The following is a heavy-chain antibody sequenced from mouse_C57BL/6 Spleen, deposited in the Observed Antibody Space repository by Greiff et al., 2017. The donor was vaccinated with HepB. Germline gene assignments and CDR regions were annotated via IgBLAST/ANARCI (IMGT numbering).Heavy chain of an antibody. CDR2: IDPEDGET. CDR3: ASYDFDVAY. Sequence: IQLQQSGAELVKPGASVKLSCTASGFNIKGYYMHWVKQRTEQGLEWIGRIDPEDGETKYAPKFKGKATITADTSSNTAYLQLSSLKSEDTALYYCASYDFDVAYWGQGTLVTVSA. CDR1: GFNIKGYY. D-gene: IGHD2-4*01. V-gene: IGHV14-2*01. J-gene: IGHJ3*01.